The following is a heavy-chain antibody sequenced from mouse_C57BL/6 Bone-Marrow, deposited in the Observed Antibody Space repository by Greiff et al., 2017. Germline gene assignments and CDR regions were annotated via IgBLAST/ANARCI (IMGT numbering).Heavy chain of an antibody. CDR1: GYTFTSYW. J-gene: IGHJ1*03. D-gene: IGHD1-1*01. Sequence: VQLQQPGAELVKPGASVKMSCKASGYTFTSYWITWVKQRPGQGLEWIGDIYPGSGSTNYNEKFKSKATLTVDTSSSTAYMQLSSLTSEDAAVYYCARWGTTVVDVWGTGTTVTVSS. CDR3: ARWGTTVVDV. CDR2: IYPGSGST. V-gene: IGHV1-55*01.